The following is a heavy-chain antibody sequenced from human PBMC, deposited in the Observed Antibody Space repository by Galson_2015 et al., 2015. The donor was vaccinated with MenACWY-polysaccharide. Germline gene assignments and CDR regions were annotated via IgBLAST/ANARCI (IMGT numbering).Heavy chain of an antibody. J-gene: IGHJ5*02. CDR2: INPNSGAT. CDR3: VRVPTYQQTEGNWFVP. V-gene: IGHV1-2*02. CDR1: GYTFTGNF. D-gene: IGHD2-2*01. Sequence: SVKVSCKASGYTFTGNFIHWVRQAPGQGFEWMGWINPNSGATSYAQKFQDRVPMTRDTSINTAYMELHRLRSDDTAVYYCVRVPTYQQTEGNWFVPWGQGTPVTVSS.